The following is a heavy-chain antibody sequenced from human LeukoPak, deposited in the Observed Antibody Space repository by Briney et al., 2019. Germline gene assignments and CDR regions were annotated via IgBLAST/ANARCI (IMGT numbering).Heavy chain of an antibody. CDR3: ARGSYGSGSFYIIDY. CDR2: ISSSSSYI. Sequence: PGGSLRLSCAASGFTFSSYSMNWVRQAPGKGLEWVSSISSSSSYIYYADSVKGRFTISRDNAKNSLYLQMNSLRAEDTAVYYCARGSYGSGSFYIIDYWGQGTLVTVSS. V-gene: IGHV3-21*01. J-gene: IGHJ4*02. CDR1: GFTFSSYS. D-gene: IGHD3-10*01.